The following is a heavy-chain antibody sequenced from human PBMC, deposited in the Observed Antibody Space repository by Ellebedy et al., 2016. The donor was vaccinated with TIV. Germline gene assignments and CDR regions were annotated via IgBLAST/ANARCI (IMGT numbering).Heavy chain of an antibody. D-gene: IGHD6-13*01. CDR1: GFTFGCCA. J-gene: IGHJ4*02. Sequence: PGGSLRLSCAASGFTFGCCAMRWVRQAPGKGLEWVSVISNGGDTTYADSVKGRFTISRDNSKNTLYLQMNSLRADDTAIYYCAKLGGVLSWYADYWGLGTLVTVSS. CDR3: AKLGGVLSWYADY. V-gene: IGHV3-23*01. CDR2: ISNGGDTT.